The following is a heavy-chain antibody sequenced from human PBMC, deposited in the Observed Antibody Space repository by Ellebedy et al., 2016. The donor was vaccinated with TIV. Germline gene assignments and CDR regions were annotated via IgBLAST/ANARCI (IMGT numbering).Heavy chain of an antibody. CDR2: IWYDGSIK. CDR3: ARDSGSTPDN. V-gene: IGHV3-33*01. Sequence: PGGSLRLSCAASGLTLSRYGTHWIRQVPDKGLEWVAVIWYDGSIKYLADSVKGRFTITRNNFNNTLYLEMNSLRPEDTAVYYCARDSGSTPDNWGLGTLVTVSS. D-gene: IGHD2-2*01. CDR1: GLTLSRYG. J-gene: IGHJ4*02.